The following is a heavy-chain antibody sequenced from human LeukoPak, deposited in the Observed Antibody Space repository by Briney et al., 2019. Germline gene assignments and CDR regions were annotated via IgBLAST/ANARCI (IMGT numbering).Heavy chain of an antibody. D-gene: IGHD1-7*01. J-gene: IGHJ4*02. V-gene: IGHV4-39*01. CDR1: GGSISSSSYS. CDR2: IYYSGST. Sequence: SETLSLTCTVSGGSISSSSYSWGWIRQPPGKGLEWIGSIYYSGSTYYNPSLKSRVTISVDTSKNQFSLKLSSVTAADTAVYYCARHLPEGNFFDYWGQGTLVTVSS. CDR3: ARHLPEGNFFDY.